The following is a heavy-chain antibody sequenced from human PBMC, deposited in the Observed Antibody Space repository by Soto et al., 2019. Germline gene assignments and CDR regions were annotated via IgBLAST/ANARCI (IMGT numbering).Heavy chain of an antibody. CDR3: THRDYKAMMYGMDV. V-gene: IGHV2-5*02. CDR2: MYWDDDK. CDR1: GFSLSTSGVG. Sequence: QITLKESGPTLVKPTQTLTLTCTFSGFSLSTSGVGVGWIRQPPGKALEWLALMYWDDDKRYSPSLKSRLTITKDISKNQVVLRMTNIDPVDTATYFCTHRDYKAMMYGMDVWGQGTTLTVSS. D-gene: IGHD3-22*01. J-gene: IGHJ6*02.